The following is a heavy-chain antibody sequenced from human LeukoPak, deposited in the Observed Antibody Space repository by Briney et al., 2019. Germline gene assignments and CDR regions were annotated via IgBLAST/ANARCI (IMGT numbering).Heavy chain of an antibody. J-gene: IGHJ4*02. V-gene: IGHV1-46*01. CDR3: ARGGSEQLAPAFDS. Sequence: ASVKVSCKESGYSFSTYYMHWERQAPGQGLEWMGTINSSGRGTNYAQKFQGRVTMTRDTSTSTAYMELSSLTSGDTALYYCARGGSEQLAPAFDSWGQGTLVTVST. CDR2: INSSGRGT. CDR1: GYSFSTYY. D-gene: IGHD6-13*01.